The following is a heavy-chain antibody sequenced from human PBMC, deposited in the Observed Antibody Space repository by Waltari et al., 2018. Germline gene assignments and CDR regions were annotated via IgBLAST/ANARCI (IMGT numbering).Heavy chain of an antibody. Sequence: QLQLQESGPGLVKPSGTLSLTCDVSGGSVSSSDWWSWVRQSPGKGLEWIGQVHGSGKTYYNPSFASRVTVSLYTSTNQFSLKVTSATAADTAVYYCARDRGRGLYFDSWGQGTLVTVSP. CDR1: GGSVSSSDW. CDR2: VHGSGKT. D-gene: IGHD2-15*01. V-gene: IGHV4-4*02. J-gene: IGHJ4*02. CDR3: ARDRGRGLYFDS.